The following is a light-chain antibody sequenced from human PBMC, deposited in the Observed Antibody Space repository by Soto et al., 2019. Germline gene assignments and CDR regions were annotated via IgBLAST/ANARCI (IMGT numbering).Light chain of an antibody. Sequence: DIQMTQSPPSVSASVGDRVTITCRASQAINGWLSWYQQKPGKAPKLLNSVASRLESGVPSRFSGSGAGTEFSLTVTSLQPEDFATYYCQQAFRFPHTFGQGTRLEI. CDR2: VAS. J-gene: IGKJ2*01. CDR1: QAINGW. CDR3: QQAFRFPHT. V-gene: IGKV1-12*01.